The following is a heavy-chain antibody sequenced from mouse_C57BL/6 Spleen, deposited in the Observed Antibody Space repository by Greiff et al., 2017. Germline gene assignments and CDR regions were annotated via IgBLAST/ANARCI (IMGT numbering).Heavy chain of an antibody. J-gene: IGHJ4*01. V-gene: IGHV3-6*01. CDR3: AMLPGYGYAMDY. CDR2: ISYDGSN. CDR1: GYSITSGYY. D-gene: IGHD2-2*01. Sequence: VQLKESGPGLVKPSQSLSLTCSVTGYSITSGYYWNWIRQFPGNKLEWMGYISYDGSNNYNPSLKNRLSITRDTSKNQFFLKLNSVTTEDTATYYCAMLPGYGYAMDYWGQGTSVTVSS.